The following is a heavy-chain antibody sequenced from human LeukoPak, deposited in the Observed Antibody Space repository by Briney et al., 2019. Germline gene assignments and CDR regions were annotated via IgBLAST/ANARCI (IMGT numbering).Heavy chain of an antibody. Sequence: GGSLRLSCAASGFTFSSYSMNWVRQAPGKGLEWVSPISSSSSYIYYADSVKGRFTISRDNAKNSLYLQMNSLRAEDTAVYYCARDYCSSTSCYGDYYYGMDVWGKGTTVTVSS. D-gene: IGHD2-2*01. CDR2: ISSSSSYI. J-gene: IGHJ6*04. CDR3: ARDYCSSTSCYGDYYYGMDV. CDR1: GFTFSSYS. V-gene: IGHV3-21*01.